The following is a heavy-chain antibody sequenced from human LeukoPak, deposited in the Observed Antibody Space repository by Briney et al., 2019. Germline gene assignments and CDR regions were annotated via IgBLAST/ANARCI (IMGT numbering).Heavy chain of an antibody. D-gene: IGHD3-10*01. V-gene: IGHV4-34*01. CDR1: GGSFSGYY. Sequence: SETLSLACAVYGGSFSGYYWNWIRQPPGKGLEWIGGINHSGNTSYNPSLKSRVTISVDTSKNQFSLKLSSVTAADTAVYYCARGGYGSGWDYMDVWGKGTTVTVSS. J-gene: IGHJ6*03. CDR2: INHSGNT. CDR3: ARGGYGSGWDYMDV.